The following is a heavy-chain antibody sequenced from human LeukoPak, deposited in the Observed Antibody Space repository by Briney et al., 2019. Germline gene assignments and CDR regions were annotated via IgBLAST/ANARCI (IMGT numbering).Heavy chain of an antibody. CDR3: ARDRGIAY. D-gene: IGHD2-21*01. CDR2: IKEDGSEE. V-gene: IGHV3-7*01. J-gene: IGHJ4*02. Sequence: GGSLRLSCAASGFTFSNSWMTWVRQAPGKGLEWVANIKEDGSEEYYVDSVKGRFTISRDSAKNSLYLQMNSLRAEDTAIYYCARDRGIAYWGQGTLVTVSS. CDR1: GFTFSNSW.